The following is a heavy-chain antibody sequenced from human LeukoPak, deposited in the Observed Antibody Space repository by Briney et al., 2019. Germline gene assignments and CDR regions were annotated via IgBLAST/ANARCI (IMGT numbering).Heavy chain of an antibody. V-gene: IGHV3-23*01. CDR1: GYSINSGYY. CDR2: ISGSGGST. CDR3: AKEGVAARPTSLYYFDY. D-gene: IGHD6-6*01. Sequence: PSETLSLTCTVSGYSINSGYYWGWIRQPPGKGLEWVSAISGSGGSTYYADSVKGRFTISRDNSKNTLYLQMNSLRAEDTAVYYCAKEGVAARPTSLYYFDYWGQGTLVTVSS. J-gene: IGHJ4*02.